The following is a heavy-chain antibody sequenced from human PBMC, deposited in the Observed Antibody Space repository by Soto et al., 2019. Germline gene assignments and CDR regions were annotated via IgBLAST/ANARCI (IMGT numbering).Heavy chain of an antibody. V-gene: IGHV4-59*01. Sequence: SETLSLTCTVSGGSISSYYWSWIRQPPGKGLEWIGYIYYSGSTNYNPSLKSRVTISVDTSKNQFSLKLSSVTAADTAVYYRARVAITPQPYYFDYWGQGTLVTVSS. CDR3: ARVAITPQPYYFDY. CDR1: GGSISSYY. CDR2: IYYSGST. J-gene: IGHJ4*02. D-gene: IGHD2-15*01.